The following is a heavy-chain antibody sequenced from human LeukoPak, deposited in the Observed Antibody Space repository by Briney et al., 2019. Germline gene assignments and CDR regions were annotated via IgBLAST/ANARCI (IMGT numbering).Heavy chain of an antibody. CDR1: GYTFTSYY. Sequence: GASVKVSCKASGYTFTSYYMHWVRQAPGQGLEWMGIINPSGGSTSYAQKFQGRVTMTRDTSTSTAYMELSSLRSEDTAVYYCARDHYDSSGYYSNNFDYWGQGTLVTVSS. CDR3: ARDHYDSSGYYSNNFDY. J-gene: IGHJ4*02. D-gene: IGHD3-22*01. V-gene: IGHV1-46*01. CDR2: INPSGGST.